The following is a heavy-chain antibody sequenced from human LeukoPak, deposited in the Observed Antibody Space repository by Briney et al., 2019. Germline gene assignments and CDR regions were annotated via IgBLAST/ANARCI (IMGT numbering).Heavy chain of an antibody. Sequence: SETLSLTCTVSGGSISRYYWSWIRQPPGQGLEWIGYIYYSGSTNYNPSLESRVTISVDTSKNQFSLRLNSVTAADTAVYYCARDGPFGSGSYLDYWGLGILVTVSS. J-gene: IGHJ4*02. CDR1: GGSISRYY. CDR3: ARDGPFGSGSYLDY. D-gene: IGHD3-10*01. V-gene: IGHV4-59*01. CDR2: IYYSGST.